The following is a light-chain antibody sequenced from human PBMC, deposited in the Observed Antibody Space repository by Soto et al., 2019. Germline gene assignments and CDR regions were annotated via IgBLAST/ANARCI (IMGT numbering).Light chain of an antibody. CDR3: QHENLYSPS. J-gene: IGKJ1*01. Sequence: DIHMTQSPSTLSASVGDRVTISCRARQNIFTYLACYQQKPGKAPKLLIFDASTLQSGVPPRFSGSGSGTAFALTISSLQPDDFATYYCQHENLYSPSFGPGTKV. CDR2: DAS. V-gene: IGKV1-5*01. CDR1: QNIFTY.